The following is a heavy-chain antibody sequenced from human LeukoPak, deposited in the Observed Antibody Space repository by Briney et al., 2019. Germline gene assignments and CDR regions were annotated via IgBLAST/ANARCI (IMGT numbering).Heavy chain of an antibody. J-gene: IGHJ6*03. CDR1: GFSFSSYR. CDR3: ARVLYYYGSGSYDYYMDV. Sequence: GGSLRLSCAASGFSFSSYRMNWVRQAPGKGLEWVSSVSNSGDYIHYADSVKGRFTISRDNSKNTLYLQMNSVRAEDTAVYYCARVLYYYGSGSYDYYMDVWGKGTTATISS. D-gene: IGHD3-10*01. CDR2: VSNSGDYI. V-gene: IGHV3-21*04.